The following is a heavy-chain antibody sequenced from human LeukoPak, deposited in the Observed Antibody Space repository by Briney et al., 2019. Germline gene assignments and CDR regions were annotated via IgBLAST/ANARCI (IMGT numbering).Heavy chain of an antibody. CDR1: GGSFSGYY. J-gene: IGHJ3*02. CDR3: ARGNRPYGEHEAFDI. CDR2: INHSGST. V-gene: IGHV4-34*01. D-gene: IGHD3-10*01. Sequence: SETLSLTCAVYGGSFSGYYWSWIRQPPGKGLEWIGEINHSGSTNYNPSLKSRVTISVDTSKNQFSLKLSSVTAADTAVYYCARGNRPYGEHEAFDIWGHGTTVTVSP.